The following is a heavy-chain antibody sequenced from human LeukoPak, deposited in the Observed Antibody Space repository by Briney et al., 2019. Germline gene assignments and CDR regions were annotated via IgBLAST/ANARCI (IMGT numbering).Heavy chain of an antibody. CDR2: ITASDTTK. J-gene: IGHJ5*02. D-gene: IGHD6-13*01. CDR3: AAASAFSSSWRS. Sequence: PGGSLRLSCAASGLTFSSYNMNWVRQAPGKGPEWVAYITASDTTKYYADSVKGRFTISRDNAKKSLFLQMSSLRAEDTAVYYCAAASAFSSSWRSWGQGTVVSVSS. V-gene: IGHV3-48*01. CDR1: GLTFSSYN.